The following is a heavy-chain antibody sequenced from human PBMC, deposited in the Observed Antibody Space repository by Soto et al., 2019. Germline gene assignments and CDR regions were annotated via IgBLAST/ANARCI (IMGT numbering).Heavy chain of an antibody. CDR3: ARARLPAYYDTSHSYVSDI. CDR2: MNANSGGT. V-gene: IGHV1-2*02. J-gene: IGHJ3*02. CDR1: EYTFTAYY. Sequence: ASVKVSCKASEYTFTAYYIHWVRQAPGQGLQWLGWMNANSGGTNYAQNFQGRVTLTRDTSISTAYMELSSLRSDDTAIYYCARARLPAYYDTSHSYVSDIWGQGTMVTVSS. D-gene: IGHD3-22*01.